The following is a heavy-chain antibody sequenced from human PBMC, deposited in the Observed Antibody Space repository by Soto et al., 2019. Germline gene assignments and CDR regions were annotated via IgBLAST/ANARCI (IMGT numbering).Heavy chain of an antibody. V-gene: IGHV4-31*03. CDR3: ARVRYYDPTVGFDP. J-gene: IGHJ5*02. CDR2: IYYSGST. Sequence: HVQLQESGPGLVKPSQTLSLTCTVSGGSISSGGYYWSWIRQHPGKGLEWIGYIYYSGSTYYNPSLKSRVTISVDTSKNQFSLKLSSVTAADTAVYYCARVRYYDPTVGFDPWGQGTLVTVSS. CDR1: GGSISSGGYY. D-gene: IGHD3-3*01.